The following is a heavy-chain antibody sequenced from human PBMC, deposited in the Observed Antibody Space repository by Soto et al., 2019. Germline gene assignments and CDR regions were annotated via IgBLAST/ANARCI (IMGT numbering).Heavy chain of an antibody. Sequence: SETLSLTCTAPGGSISSYYWSWIRQPPGKGLEWIGYIYYSGSTNYNPSLKSRVTISVDTSKNQFSLKLSSVTAADTAVYYCTTGKDAAGFYWGQGNLVTVSS. V-gene: IGHV4-59*08. D-gene: IGHD6-13*01. J-gene: IGHJ4*02. CDR2: IYYSGST. CDR3: TTGKDAAGFY. CDR1: GGSISSYY.